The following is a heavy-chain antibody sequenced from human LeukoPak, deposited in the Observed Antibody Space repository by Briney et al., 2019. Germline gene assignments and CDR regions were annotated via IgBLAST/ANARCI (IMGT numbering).Heavy chain of an antibody. Sequence: GASVKVSCKASGYTFTDYYMHWVQQAPGKGLEWMGRVDPEDGETIYAEKFQGRVTITADTSTDTAYMELSSLRPEDTAVYYCATGWLPNDFSSHYYYMDVWGKGTTVTVSS. V-gene: IGHV1-69-2*01. CDR3: ATGWLPNDFSSHYYYMDV. CDR1: GYTFTDYY. CDR2: VDPEDGET. J-gene: IGHJ6*03. D-gene: IGHD3-3*01.